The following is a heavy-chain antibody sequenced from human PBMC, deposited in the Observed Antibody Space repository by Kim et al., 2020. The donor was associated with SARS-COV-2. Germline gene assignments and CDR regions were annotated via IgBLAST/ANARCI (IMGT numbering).Heavy chain of an antibody. J-gene: IGHJ3*02. CDR1: NTGFIDQY. CDR2: ISNKREGYTT. D-gene: IGHD5-12*01. Sequence: GSLRLSCVATNTGFIDQYMDWVRQGPGKGLQWVGRISNKREGYTTEYAESVRGRFTISRDDSEKSLYLQMASLRADDTAVYFCSRGYSDGPVYAFDIWGPGTLVTVSS. CDR3: SRGYSDGPVYAFDI. V-gene: IGHV3-72*01.